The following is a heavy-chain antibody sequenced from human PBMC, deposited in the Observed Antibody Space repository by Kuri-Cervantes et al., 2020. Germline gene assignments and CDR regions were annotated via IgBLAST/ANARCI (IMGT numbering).Heavy chain of an antibody. V-gene: IGHV4-39*01. Sequence: SETLSLTCTVSGGSISSGSYYWGWIRQPPGKGLEWIGSIYYSGSTYYNPSLKSRVTISVDTSKNQFSLKLSSVTAADTAVYYCASWGRLGDYYDSSGFPWGQGTLVTVSS. CDR3: ASWGRLGDYYDSSGFP. J-gene: IGHJ5*02. CDR1: GGSISSGSYY. D-gene: IGHD3-22*01. CDR2: IYYSGST.